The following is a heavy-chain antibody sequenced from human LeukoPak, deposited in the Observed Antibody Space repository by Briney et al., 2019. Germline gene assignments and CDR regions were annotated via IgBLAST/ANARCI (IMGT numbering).Heavy chain of an antibody. Sequence: PGRSLRLSCAASGFTFSSYGMHWVRQAPGRGLEWVAVISYDGSNKYYADSVKGRFTISKDNSKNKLYLQMNSLRAEDTVVYYCAKARAKDRATVSDFRKSYYYYGMDVWGQGTTVTVSS. V-gene: IGHV3-30*18. CDR3: AKARAKDRATVSDFRKSYYYYGMDV. J-gene: IGHJ6*02. CDR1: GFTFSSYG. D-gene: IGHD4-11*01. CDR2: ISYDGSNK.